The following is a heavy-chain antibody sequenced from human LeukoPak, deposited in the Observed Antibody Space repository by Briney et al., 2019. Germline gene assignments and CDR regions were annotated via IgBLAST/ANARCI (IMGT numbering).Heavy chain of an antibody. CDR1: GFIFSSYW. J-gene: IGHJ3*02. Sequence: PGGSLRLSCVASGFIFSSYWMSWVRQAPGKGLEWVANIKDDGNEQYYVDSVRGRFTIFRDYAKNSLYLQMNSLRAEDTAMYYCARDPYFDAFDMWGQGTMVTVSS. CDR3: ARDPYFDAFDM. D-gene: IGHD3-3*01. CDR2: IKDDGNEQ. V-gene: IGHV3-7*01.